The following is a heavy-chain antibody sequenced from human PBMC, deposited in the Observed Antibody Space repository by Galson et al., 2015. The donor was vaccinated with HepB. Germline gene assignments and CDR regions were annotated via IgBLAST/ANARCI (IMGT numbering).Heavy chain of an antibody. V-gene: IGHV1-18*01. CDR3: ARAPWSLFDSGGDGFDS. J-gene: IGHJ4*02. Sequence: SVKVSCKASGYTFTSYGITWVRQAPGQGLEWMGWISGYNGYTNYVRKFQGRVNITTDTSTSTAYLELRSLRSDDTAVYYCARAPWSLFDSGGDGFDSWGQGTLVTVSS. D-gene: IGHD3-22*01. CDR2: ISGYNGYT. CDR1: GYTFTSYG.